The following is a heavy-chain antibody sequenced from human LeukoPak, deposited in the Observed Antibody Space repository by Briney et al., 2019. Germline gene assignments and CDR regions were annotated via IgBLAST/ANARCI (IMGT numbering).Heavy chain of an antibody. V-gene: IGHV4-59*01. D-gene: IGHD5-12*01. CDR1: GGSISSYY. Sequence: PSETLSLTCSVSGGSISSYYWSWIRQPPGKAVEWIGYIYYSGSTNYNPSPKSRVTISVVASKNQFSLKLSSVTAADTAVYYCARDRRGYSDYWGQGTLVTVSS. CDR2: IYYSGST. CDR3: ARDRRGYSDY. J-gene: IGHJ4*02.